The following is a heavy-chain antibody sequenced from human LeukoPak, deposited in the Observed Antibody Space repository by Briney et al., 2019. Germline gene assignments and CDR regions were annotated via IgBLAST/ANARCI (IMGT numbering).Heavy chain of an antibody. CDR2: ISGSGGST. CDR3: AKDTELIAVAGTLDY. CDR1: GFTSINYA. Sequence: GGSLRLSCAASGFTSINYAMNWVRQAPGKGLEWVSAISGSGGSTYYADSVKGRFTISRDNSKNTLYLQMNSLRAEDTAVYYCAKDTELIAVAGTLDYWGQGTLVTVSS. D-gene: IGHD6-19*01. V-gene: IGHV3-23*01. J-gene: IGHJ4*02.